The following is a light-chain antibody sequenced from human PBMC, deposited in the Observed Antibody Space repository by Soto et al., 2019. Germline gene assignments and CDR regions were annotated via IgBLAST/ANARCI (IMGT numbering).Light chain of an antibody. V-gene: IGKV3D-11*01. J-gene: IGKJ5*01. Sequence: VLTQSPVTLSLSPGERATLSCRASQDVGTYVAWYQVRGGQAPRLLISGASKRATGIPDRINGGGSGADFILTLNSLESADSAVYVCQQGGNWPVTFGQGTRVEIK. CDR3: QQGGNWPVT. CDR2: GAS. CDR1: QDVGTY.